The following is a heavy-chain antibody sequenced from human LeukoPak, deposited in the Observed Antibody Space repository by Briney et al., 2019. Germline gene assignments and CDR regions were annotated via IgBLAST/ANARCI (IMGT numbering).Heavy chain of an antibody. CDR3: ARNYDFWSGYLDRSGFLGGFDP. Sequence: PSETLSLTCTVSGGSISSYYWSWIRQPPGKGLEWIGYIYDSGSTNYNPSLKSRVTISVDTSKNQFSLKLSSVTAADTAVYYCARNYDFWSGYLDRSGFLGGFDPWGQGTLVTVSS. CDR2: IYDSGST. CDR1: GGSISSYY. D-gene: IGHD3-3*01. V-gene: IGHV4-59*01. J-gene: IGHJ5*02.